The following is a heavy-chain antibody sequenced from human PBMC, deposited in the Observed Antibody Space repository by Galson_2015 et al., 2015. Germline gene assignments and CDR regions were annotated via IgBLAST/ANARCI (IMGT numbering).Heavy chain of an antibody. CDR1: GYSFTSYW. Sequence: QSGAEVKKPGESLRISCKGSGYSFTSYWISWVRQMPGKGLEWMGRIDPSDSYTNYSPSFQGHVTISADKSISTAYLQWSSLKASDTAMYYCARHEDIVVVPAAYYYYMDVWGKGTTVTVSS. CDR2: IDPSDSYT. CDR3: ARHEDIVVVPAAYYYYMDV. D-gene: IGHD2-2*01. V-gene: IGHV5-10-1*01. J-gene: IGHJ6*03.